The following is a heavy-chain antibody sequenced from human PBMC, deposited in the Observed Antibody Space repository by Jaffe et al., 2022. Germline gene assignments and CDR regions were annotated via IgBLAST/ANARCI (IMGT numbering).Heavy chain of an antibody. CDR1: GGSISSSSYY. V-gene: IGHV4-39*01. Sequence: QVQLQESGPGLVKPSETLSLTCTVSGGSISSSSYYWGWIRQPPGKGLEWIGGRHFGGSTYYNPSLKSRVTILVDTSKNQFSLKLSSVTAADTAVYYCARHTDGSGWYSVYWGQGTLVTVSS. J-gene: IGHJ4*02. D-gene: IGHD6-19*01. CDR3: ARHTDGSGWYSVY. CDR2: RHFGGST.